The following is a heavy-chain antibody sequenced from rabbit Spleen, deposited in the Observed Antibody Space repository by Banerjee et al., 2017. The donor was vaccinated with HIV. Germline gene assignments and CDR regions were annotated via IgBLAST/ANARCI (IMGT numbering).Heavy chain of an antibody. V-gene: IGHV1S40*01. CDR2: IAGSSSGFT. Sequence: QSLEESGGGLVQPEGSLALICKAFGISLSSIDYICCVRQLPGKGLEWISCIAGSSSGFTYSATWAKGRFTISKTSSTTVTLQMTSLTAADTATYFCARDSGSSFSSYGMDLWGPGTLVTVS. CDR1: GISLSSIDY. D-gene: IGHD8-1*01. J-gene: IGHJ6*01. CDR3: ARDSGSSFSSYGMDL.